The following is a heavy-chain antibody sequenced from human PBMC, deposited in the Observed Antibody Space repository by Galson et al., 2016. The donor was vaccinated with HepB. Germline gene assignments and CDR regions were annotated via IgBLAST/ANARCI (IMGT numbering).Heavy chain of an antibody. D-gene: IGHD5/OR15-5a*01. CDR3: ATAGRRSVYSSGHGRPISYFDY. CDR2: LTSSGTTT. Sequence: SLRLSCAASGITFSNYIMSWVRQAPGKGLEWVSGLTSSGTTTQYADSVKGRFTISRDNANHTLYLQMDSLTAEDSAVDYCATAGRRSVYSSGHGRPISYFDYWSRGTRVTVSS. V-gene: IGHV3-23*01. J-gene: IGHJ4*02. CDR1: GITFSNYI.